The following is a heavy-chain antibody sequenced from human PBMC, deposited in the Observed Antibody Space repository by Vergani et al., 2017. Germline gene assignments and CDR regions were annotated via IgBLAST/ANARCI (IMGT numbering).Heavy chain of an antibody. J-gene: IGHJ4*02. CDR3: ARPCSSTTRLRPPGD. Sequence: QVQLQESGPGLVKPSETLSLTCAVSGYSISSGYYWGWIRQPPGKGLEWIGSIYHSGSTYYNPSLKSRVTISVDTSKNQFSLKLSSVTAADTAVYYCARPCSSTTRLRPPGDWGQGTLVTVSS. CDR2: IYHSGST. V-gene: IGHV4-38-2*01. CDR1: GYSISSGYY. D-gene: IGHD6-13*01.